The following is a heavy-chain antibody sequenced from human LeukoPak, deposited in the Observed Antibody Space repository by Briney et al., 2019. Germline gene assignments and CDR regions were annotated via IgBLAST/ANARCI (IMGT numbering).Heavy chain of an antibody. CDR3: ARVGCCSGWSLDF. CDR2: IDYIGNT. J-gene: IGHJ4*02. CDR1: GGSISDYY. Sequence: SETLSLTCTVSGGSISDYYWNWIRHLPGKGLEWIGHIDYIGNTNYNPSLKSRVTISLDKSKNQFSLILSSMTAADTAVYYCARVGCCSGWSLDFWGQGTLVTVSS. V-gene: IGHV4-59*01. D-gene: IGHD6-19*01.